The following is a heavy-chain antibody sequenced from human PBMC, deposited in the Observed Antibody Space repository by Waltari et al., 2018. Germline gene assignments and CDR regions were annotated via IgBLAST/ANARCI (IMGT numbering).Heavy chain of an antibody. J-gene: IGHJ5*02. D-gene: IGHD3-9*01. CDR3: ARPDYDILGFDP. CDR2: ISYDGSNK. CDR1: GFTFSRYA. V-gene: IGHV3-30*01. Sequence: QVQLVESGGVVVQPGRSLRLSCAAAGFTFSRYAMHWVRQAPGKGLEWVAVISYDGSNKYYADSVKGRFTISRDNSKNTLYLQMNSLRAEDTAVYYCARPDYDILGFDPWGQGTLVTVSS.